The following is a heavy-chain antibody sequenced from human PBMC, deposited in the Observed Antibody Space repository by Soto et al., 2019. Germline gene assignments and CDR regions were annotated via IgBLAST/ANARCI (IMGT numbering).Heavy chain of an antibody. CDR3: ARDHPYCTGGSCYSNSDAFEV. CDR1: GGSIRSYY. D-gene: IGHD2-15*01. CDR2: IHHSGTT. J-gene: IGHJ3*01. Sequence: QVQLQESGPGLVKPSETLSLTCNVSGGSIRSYYWSWIRQPPGKGLEWIGYIHHSGTTKYNPSLPSRLTISVDTSPNQFSLRLSAGTAADTAVYYCARDHPYCTGGSCYSNSDAFEVWGQGTMVTVSS. V-gene: IGHV4-59*01.